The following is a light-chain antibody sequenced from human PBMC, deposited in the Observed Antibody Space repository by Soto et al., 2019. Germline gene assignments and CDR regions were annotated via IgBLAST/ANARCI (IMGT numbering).Light chain of an antibody. CDR1: GYNVGINA. Sequence: QSVLTQPPSASGTPGQRVTISCSGSGYNVGINAVNWYQQLPGTAPKVLMYTTNQRPSGVPDRFSGSKSGTSASLAISGLQSEDEAAYYCAAWDDSLNGPVFGGGTKLTVL. CDR2: TTN. CDR3: AAWDDSLNGPV. J-gene: IGLJ2*01. V-gene: IGLV1-44*01.